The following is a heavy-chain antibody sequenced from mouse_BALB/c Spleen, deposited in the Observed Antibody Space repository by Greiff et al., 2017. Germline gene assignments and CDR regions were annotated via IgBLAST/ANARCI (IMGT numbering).Heavy chain of an antibody. J-gene: IGHJ3*01. CDR1: GFTFTDYY. CDR3: ARDLPFAY. V-gene: IGHV7-3*02. CDR2: IRNKANGYTT. Sequence: EVKVVESGGGLVQPGGSLRLSCATSGFTFTDYYMSWVRQPPGKALEWLGFIRNKANGYTTEYSASVKGRFTISRDNSQSILYLQMNTLRAEDSATYYCARDLPFAYWGQGTLVTVSA.